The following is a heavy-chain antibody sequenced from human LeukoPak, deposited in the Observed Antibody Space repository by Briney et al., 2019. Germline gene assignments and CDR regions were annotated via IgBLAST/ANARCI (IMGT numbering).Heavy chain of an antibody. J-gene: IGHJ4*02. CDR2: ISGSGGST. CDR3: AKSEYSDG. V-gene: IGHV3-23*01. CDR1: GFTISNFA. Sequence: GGSLRLSCAASGFTISNFAIHWVRQAPGKGLEWVSAISGSGGSTYYADSVKGRFTISRDNSKNTLYLQMNSLRAEDTAVYYCAKSEYSDGWGQGTLVTVSS. D-gene: IGHD3-9*01.